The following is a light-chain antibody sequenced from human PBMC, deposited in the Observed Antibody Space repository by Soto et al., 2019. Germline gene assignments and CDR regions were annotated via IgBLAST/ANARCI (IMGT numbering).Light chain of an antibody. CDR1: QGISKS. CDR3: LQDTNYPYT. Sequence: DIQMTQSPSAMPASVGDRVTITCRASQGISKSLAWFQQSPGKVPRRLIYAASTLQSGVPSRFSGSGSGTDFTLTITSLQPEDFATYYCLQDTNYPYTFGQGTKLEIK. V-gene: IGKV1-17*03. CDR2: AAS. J-gene: IGKJ2*01.